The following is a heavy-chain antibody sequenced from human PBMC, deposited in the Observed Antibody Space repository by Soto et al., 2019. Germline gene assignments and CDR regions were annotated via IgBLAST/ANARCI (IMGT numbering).Heavy chain of an antibody. CDR1: GFTFSSYSM. J-gene: IGHJ6*02. D-gene: IGHD1-7*01. V-gene: IGHV4-4*02. CDR2: IYHSGST. CDR3: AREGLTGTIGLYYYYGMDV. Sequence: GSLRLSCAASGFTFSSYSMNWVRQPPGKGLEWIGEIYHSGSTNYNPSLKSRVTISVDTSKNQFSLKLSSVTAADTAVYYCAREGLTGTIGLYYYYGMDVWGQGTTVTVSS.